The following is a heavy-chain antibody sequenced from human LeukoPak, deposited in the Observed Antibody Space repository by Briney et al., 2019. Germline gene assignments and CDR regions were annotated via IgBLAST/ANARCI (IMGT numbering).Heavy chain of an antibody. CDR3: ARQHGVGANAGGVDY. V-gene: IGHV5-51*01. J-gene: IGHJ4*02. D-gene: IGHD1-26*01. CDR1: GYTFTSYW. Sequence: ASVKVSCKASGYTFTSYWIGWVRQMPGKGLEWMGIIYPGDSDTRYSPSFQGQVTISADKSISTAYLQWSSLKASDTAMYYCARQHGVGANAGGVDYWGQGTLVTVSS. CDR2: IYPGDSDT.